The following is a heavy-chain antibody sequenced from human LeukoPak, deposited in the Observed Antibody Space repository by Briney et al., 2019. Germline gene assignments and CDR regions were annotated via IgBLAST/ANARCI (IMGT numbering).Heavy chain of an antibody. J-gene: IGHJ6*03. CDR2: ISYDGSNE. Sequence: GGSLRLSCAASGFTFSSYWMHWVRQAPGKGLEWVAIISYDGSNEYYADSVKGRFTISRDNSKNTLYLQMNSLRADDTAVYYCARPFLAGGYYMDVWGKGTTVSVSS. CDR3: ARPFLAGGYYMDV. D-gene: IGHD2/OR15-2a*01. V-gene: IGHV3-30*03. CDR1: GFTFSSYW.